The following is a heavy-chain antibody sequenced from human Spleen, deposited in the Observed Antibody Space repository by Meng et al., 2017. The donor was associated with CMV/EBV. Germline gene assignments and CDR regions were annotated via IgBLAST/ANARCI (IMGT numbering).Heavy chain of an antibody. Sequence: GGSLRLSCAASGFTFSSYWMSWVRQAPGKGLEWVANIKEDGSEKYYVDSVKGRFTISRDNAKNSLHLQMNSLRAEDTAVYYCARAPVVVPAAPFSGFDYWGQGTLVTVSS. CDR2: IKEDGSEK. J-gene: IGHJ4*02. V-gene: IGHV3-7*01. CDR3: ARAPVVVPAAPFSGFDY. CDR1: GFTFSSYW. D-gene: IGHD2-2*01.